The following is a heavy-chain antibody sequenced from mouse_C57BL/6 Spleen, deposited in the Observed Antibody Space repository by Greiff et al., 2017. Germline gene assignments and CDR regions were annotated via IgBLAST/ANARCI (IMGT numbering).Heavy chain of an antibody. CDR3: ARLWLRQYYFDY. CDR1: GYTFTSYW. D-gene: IGHD2-2*01. V-gene: IGHV1-50*01. Sequence: QVQLQQPGAELVKPGASVKLSCKASGYTFTSYWMQWVKQRPGQGLEWIGEIDPSDSYTNYNQKFKGKATLTVDTSSSTAYMQLSSLTSEDSAVYYCARLWLRQYYFDYWGQGTTLTVSS. CDR2: IDPSDSYT. J-gene: IGHJ2*01.